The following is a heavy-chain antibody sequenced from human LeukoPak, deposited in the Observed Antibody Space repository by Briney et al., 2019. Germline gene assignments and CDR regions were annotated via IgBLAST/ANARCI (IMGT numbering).Heavy chain of an antibody. CDR1: PFTGYY. J-gene: IGHJ5*02. CDR3: ARDAAAHIVVVVAAIHWFDP. CDR2: INPNSGGT. V-gene: IGHV1-2*02. Sequence: GASVKVSCKAYPFTGYYMHWVRQAPGQGLEWMGWINPNSGGTNYAQKFQGRVTMTRDTSISTAYMELSRLRSDDTAVYYCARDAAAHIVVVVAAIHWFDPWGQGTLVTVSS. D-gene: IGHD2-15*01.